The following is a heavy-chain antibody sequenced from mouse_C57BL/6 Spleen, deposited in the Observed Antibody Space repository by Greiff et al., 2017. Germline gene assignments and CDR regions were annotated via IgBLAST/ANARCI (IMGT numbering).Heavy chain of an antibody. CDR3: ARYYGSPRAMDY. J-gene: IGHJ4*01. CDR2: IHPNSGST. D-gene: IGHD1-1*01. V-gene: IGHV1-64*01. Sequence: QVQLQQPGAELVKPGASVKLSCKASGYTFTSYWMHWVKQRPGQGLEWIGMIHPNSGSTNYNEKFKSKATLTVDKSSSTAYMQLSSLTSEDSAVYYCARYYGSPRAMDYWGQGTSVTVSS. CDR1: GYTFTSYW.